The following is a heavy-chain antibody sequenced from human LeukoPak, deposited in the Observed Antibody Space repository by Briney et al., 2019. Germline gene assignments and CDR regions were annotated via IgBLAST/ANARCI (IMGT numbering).Heavy chain of an antibody. Sequence: PSETLSLTCAVYGGSFSDFHWSWIRQPPGKGLEWIGEINHSGSTNYNPSLKSRVTISVDTSKNQFSLKLSSVTAADTAVYYCARDHGSSSWTRRFDPWGQGTLVTVSS. CDR1: GGSFSDFH. V-gene: IGHV4-34*01. J-gene: IGHJ5*02. CDR2: INHSGST. CDR3: ARDHGSSSWTRRFDP. D-gene: IGHD6-13*01.